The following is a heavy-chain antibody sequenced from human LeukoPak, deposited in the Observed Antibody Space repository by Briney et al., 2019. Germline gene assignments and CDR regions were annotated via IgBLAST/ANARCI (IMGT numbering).Heavy chain of an antibody. J-gene: IGHJ6*03. D-gene: IGHD3-10*01. CDR2: IYYSGST. CDR1: GGSISSTSYY. V-gene: IGHV4-39*07. CDR3: ARGGQGVRGVIRGYYMDV. Sequence: SETLSLTCVVSGGSISSTSYYWGWIRQPPGKGLEWIGSIYYSGSTYYSPSLKSRVTISVDTSKNQFSLKLSSVTAADTAVYYCARGGQGVRGVIRGYYMDVWGKGTTVTVSS.